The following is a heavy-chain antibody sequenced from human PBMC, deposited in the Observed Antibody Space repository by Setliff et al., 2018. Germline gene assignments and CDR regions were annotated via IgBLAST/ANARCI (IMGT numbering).Heavy chain of an antibody. V-gene: IGHV4-34*01. D-gene: IGHD3-3*01. CDR1: GGSFSGYY. J-gene: IGHJ4*02. CDR3: ARVDNFWSGPIDY. Sequence: SETLSLTCAVYGGSFSGYYWSWIRQPPGKGLEWTGEINHSGSTNYNPSLKSRVTISVDTSKNQFSLKLSSVTAADTAVYYCARVDNFWSGPIDYWGQGTLVTVS. CDR2: INHSGST.